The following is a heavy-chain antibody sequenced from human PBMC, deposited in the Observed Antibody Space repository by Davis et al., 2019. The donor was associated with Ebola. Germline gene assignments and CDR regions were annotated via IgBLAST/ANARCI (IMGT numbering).Heavy chain of an antibody. CDR2: IYHSGST. CDR1: GASISSGGYS. Sequence: MPSETLSLTCAVSGASISSGGYSWSWIRQPPGKGLEWIGYIYHSGSTYYNPSLKSRVTISVDRSKNQFSLKLRSVTAADTAVYYCARSSYYDFWSGYSNIWFDPWGQGTLVTVSS. J-gene: IGHJ5*02. V-gene: IGHV4-30-2*01. CDR3: ARSSYYDFWSGYSNIWFDP. D-gene: IGHD3-3*01.